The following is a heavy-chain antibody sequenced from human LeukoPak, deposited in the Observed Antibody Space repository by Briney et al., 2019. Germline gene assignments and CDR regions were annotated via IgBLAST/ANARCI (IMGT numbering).Heavy chain of an antibody. CDR2: IYYSGST. D-gene: IGHD4-11*01. CDR1: GGSISSGGYY. CDR3: ARDSSTVTTGWFDP. J-gene: IGHJ5*02. V-gene: IGHV4-31*03. Sequence: SQTLSLTCTVSGGSISSGGYYWSWIRQHPGKGLERIGYIYYSGSTYYNPSLKSRVTISVDTSKNQFSLKLSSVTAADTAVYYCARDSSTVTTGWFDPWGQGTLVTVSS.